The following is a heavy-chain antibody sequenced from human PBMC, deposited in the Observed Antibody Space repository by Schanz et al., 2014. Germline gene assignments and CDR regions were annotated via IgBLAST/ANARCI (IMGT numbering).Heavy chain of an antibody. J-gene: IGHJ4*02. CDR3: AKVREWWPYYFDY. D-gene: IGHD2-15*01. CDR2: IYSGGST. V-gene: IGHV3-53*01. Sequence: EVQLVESGGGLIQPGGSLRLSCAASGFTVSSNYMSWVRQAPGKGLEWVAVIYSGGSTFYTDSVKGRFTISRDNSKNTLYLQMNSLIAEDTAVYYCAKVREWWPYYFDYWGQGTLVTVSS. CDR1: GFTVSSNY.